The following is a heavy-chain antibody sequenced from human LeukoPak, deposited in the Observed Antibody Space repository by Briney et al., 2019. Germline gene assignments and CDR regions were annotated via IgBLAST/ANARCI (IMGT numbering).Heavy chain of an antibody. D-gene: IGHD3-10*01. V-gene: IGHV1-18*01. Sequence: GASVKVFCKASGYTFTSYGISWVRQAPGQGLEWMGWISAYNGNTNYAQKLQGRVTMTTDTSTSTAYMELRSLRSDDTAVYYCAKHRPEGMVRGVQFDYWGQGTLVTVSS. CDR3: AKHRPEGMVRGVQFDY. CDR1: GYTFTSYG. J-gene: IGHJ4*02. CDR2: ISAYNGNT.